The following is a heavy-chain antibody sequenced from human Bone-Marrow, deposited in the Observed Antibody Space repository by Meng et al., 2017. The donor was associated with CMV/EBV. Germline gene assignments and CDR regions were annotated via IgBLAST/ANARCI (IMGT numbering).Heavy chain of an antibody. CDR1: GYTFTGYY. V-gene: IGHV1-2*02. CDR3: ARARSGSYYPQVYYFDY. J-gene: IGHJ4*02. CDR2: INPNSGGT. Sequence: ASVKDSCKASGYTFTGYYMHWVRQAPGQGLEWMGWINPNSGGTNYAQKFQGRVTMTRDTSISTAYMELSRLRTDDTAVYYCARARSGSYYPQVYYFDYWGQGTLVTVSS. D-gene: IGHD3-10*01.